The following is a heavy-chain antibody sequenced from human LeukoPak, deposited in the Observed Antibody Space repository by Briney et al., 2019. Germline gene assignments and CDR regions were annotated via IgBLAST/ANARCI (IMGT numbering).Heavy chain of an antibody. CDR3: ARDPLGVGTTTDY. CDR1: GGSISSSSYY. CDR2: IYYRGST. Sequence: KSSETLSLTCTVSGGSISSSSYYWGWIRQPPGKGLEWIGSIYYRGSTYYNPSLKSRVTISVDTSKNQSSLKLTSVTAAEPAVYYCARDPLGVGTTTDYWGQGTLVTVSS. D-gene: IGHD1-26*01. V-gene: IGHV4-39*07. J-gene: IGHJ4*02.